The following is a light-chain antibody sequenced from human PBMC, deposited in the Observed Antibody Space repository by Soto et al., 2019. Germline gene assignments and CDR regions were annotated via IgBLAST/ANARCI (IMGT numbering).Light chain of an antibody. J-gene: IGKJ5*01. Sequence: TLSCWASQPVSDKLAWYQQKPGQAPRLLIYGASARALGIPDRFSGSGHGEEFRRTVSGLPSDHLAGYSCHQYDEWPFPFREGTRLEIK. CDR2: GAS. CDR1: QPVSDK. V-gene: IGKV3-15*01. CDR3: HQYDEWPFP.